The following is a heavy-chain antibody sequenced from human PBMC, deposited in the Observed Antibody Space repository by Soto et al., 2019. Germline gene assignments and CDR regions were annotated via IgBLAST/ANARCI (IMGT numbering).Heavy chain of an antibody. CDR1: GLTFINAW. Sequence: GGSLRLSCAASGLTFINAWMTWVRQAPGKGLEWIGRIRGDGATDYAAPVKGRFIISRDDSKNTLYLQMNSLKTEDTAVYYCTTGEVGAAFDYWGQGTLVTVSS. CDR3: TTGEVGAAFDY. D-gene: IGHD1-26*01. J-gene: IGHJ4*02. CDR2: IRGDGAT. V-gene: IGHV3-15*01.